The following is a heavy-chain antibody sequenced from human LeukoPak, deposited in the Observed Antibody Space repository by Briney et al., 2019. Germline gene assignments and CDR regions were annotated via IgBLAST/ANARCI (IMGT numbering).Heavy chain of an antibody. D-gene: IGHD2-15*01. CDR3: ATPAEYCSGGSCYPIEYFQH. Sequence: GESLKISCKGSGYSFTSYWIGWVRQMPGKGLEWMGIIYPGDSDTRYSPSFQGQVTISADKSIRTAYLQWSSLKASDTAMYYRATPAEYCSGGSCYPIEYFQHWGQGTLVTVSS. V-gene: IGHV5-51*03. J-gene: IGHJ1*01. CDR1: GYSFTSYW. CDR2: IYPGDSDT.